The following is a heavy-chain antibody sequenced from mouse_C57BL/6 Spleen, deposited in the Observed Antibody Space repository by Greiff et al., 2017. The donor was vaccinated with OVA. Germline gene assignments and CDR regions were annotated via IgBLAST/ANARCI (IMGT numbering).Heavy chain of an antibody. CDR1: GFTFSSYA. V-gene: IGHV5-4*01. Sequence: EVQLQESGGGLVKPGGSLKLSCAASGFTFSSYAMSWVRQTPEKRLEWVATISDGGSYTYYPDNVKGRFTISRDNAKNNLYLQMSHLKSEDTAMYYCARVPTDYYAMDYWGQGTSVTVSS. CDR2: ISDGGSYT. CDR3: ARVPTDYYAMDY. J-gene: IGHJ4*01.